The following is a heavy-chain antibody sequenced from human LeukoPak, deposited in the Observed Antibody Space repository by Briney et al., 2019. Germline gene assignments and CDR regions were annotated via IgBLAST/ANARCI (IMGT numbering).Heavy chain of an antibody. V-gene: IGHV3-15*07. Sequence: GGSLRLSRAASGFSITNAWMNWVRQAPGKGLEWVGRIKSKTDGGTTDYAAPVKGRFIISRDDSKNTLYLQMNRLKTEDTAVYYCTTDRGDYGIPFWGQGTLVTVSS. D-gene: IGHD4-17*01. CDR1: GFSITNAW. CDR2: IKSKTDGGTT. J-gene: IGHJ4*02. CDR3: TTDRGDYGIPF.